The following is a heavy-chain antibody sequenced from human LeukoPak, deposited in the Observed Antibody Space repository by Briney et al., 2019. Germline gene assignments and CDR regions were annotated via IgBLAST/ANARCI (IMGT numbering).Heavy chain of an antibody. CDR3: ARVLTARSGGYDAFDM. D-gene: IGHD6-25*01. Sequence: TGGSLRLSCAASGFTFSSYNINWVRQAPGKGLEWVSAISGSGGSTYYADSVKGRFTISRDNAKNSLYLQMNSLRAWDTAVYYCARVLTARSGGYDAFDMWGQGTMVTVSS. CDR2: ISGSGGST. J-gene: IGHJ3*02. CDR1: GFTFSSYN. V-gene: IGHV3-21*01.